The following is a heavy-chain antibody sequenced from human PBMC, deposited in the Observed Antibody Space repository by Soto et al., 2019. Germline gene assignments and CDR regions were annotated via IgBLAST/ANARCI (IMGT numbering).Heavy chain of an antibody. CDR1: GYTFTSYG. J-gene: IGHJ4*02. CDR2: ISAYNGNT. D-gene: IGHD6-19*01. V-gene: IGHV1-18*01. CDR3: ARDPYIAVAGTESYFDY. Sequence: QVQLVQSGAEVKKPGASVKVSCKAPGYTFTSYGISWVRQAPGQGLEWMGWISAYNGNTNYAQKLQGRVTMTTDTSTSTAYMELRSLRSDDTAVYYCARDPYIAVAGTESYFDYWGQGTLVTVSS.